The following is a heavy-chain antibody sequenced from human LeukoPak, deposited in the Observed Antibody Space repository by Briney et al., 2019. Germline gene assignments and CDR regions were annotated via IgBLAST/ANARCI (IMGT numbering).Heavy chain of an antibody. CDR1: GGSFSNHY. CDR2: IYHTGST. Sequence: SETLSLTCTVSGGSFSNHYWSWIRQPPGKGLEWIGYIYHTGSTNYNPSLKSRVTISVDTSKNQFSLKLTSVTAADTAVYYCARGNYVDWFDPWGQGTRVTVSS. CDR3: ARGNYVDWFDP. D-gene: IGHD1-7*01. J-gene: IGHJ5*02. V-gene: IGHV4-59*11.